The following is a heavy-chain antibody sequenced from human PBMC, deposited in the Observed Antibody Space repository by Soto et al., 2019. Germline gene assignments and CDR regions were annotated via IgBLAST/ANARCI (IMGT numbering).Heavy chain of an antibody. J-gene: IGHJ4*02. D-gene: IGHD1-1*01. V-gene: IGHV1-18*01. CDR2: ISAPNGNT. Sequence: QVHLVQSGAEVQKPGASVKVSCKGSGYAFTTYGITWVRQAPGQGLEWMGWISAPNGNTNYAQKLQGRVTVTRDTSTSTAYMELRSLRSDDTAVYYCARGRYGDYWGQGALVTVSS. CDR1: GYAFTTYG. CDR3: ARGRYGDY.